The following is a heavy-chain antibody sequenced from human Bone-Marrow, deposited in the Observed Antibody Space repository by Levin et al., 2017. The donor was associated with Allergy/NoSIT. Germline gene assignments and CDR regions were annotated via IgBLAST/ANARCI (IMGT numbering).Heavy chain of an antibody. CDR3: AKDLYQSYTYYYNYGLDV. CDR1: GFTFSSYG. Sequence: GESLKISCAGSGFTFSSYGMSWVRQSPGKGLEWVSGISANGGSTYYADSVKGRFTISRDNSKNTLCLQMNSLRAEDTALYYCAKDLYQSYTYYYNYGLDVWGQGTTVTVSS. V-gene: IGHV3-23*01. D-gene: IGHD2-2*01. J-gene: IGHJ6*02. CDR2: ISANGGST.